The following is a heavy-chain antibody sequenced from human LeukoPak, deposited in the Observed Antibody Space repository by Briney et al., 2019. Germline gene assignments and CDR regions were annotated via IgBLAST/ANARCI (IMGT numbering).Heavy chain of an antibody. Sequence: ASVKVSCKASGYTFTSYAMHWVRQAPGQRLEWMGWSNAGNGNTKYSQEFQGRVTITRDTSASTAYMELSSLRSEDTAVYYCARYRRYNWNDDQGFDYWGQGTLVTVSS. V-gene: IGHV1-3*02. CDR2: SNAGNGNT. CDR1: GYTFTSYA. D-gene: IGHD1-1*01. CDR3: ARYRRYNWNDDQGFDY. J-gene: IGHJ4*02.